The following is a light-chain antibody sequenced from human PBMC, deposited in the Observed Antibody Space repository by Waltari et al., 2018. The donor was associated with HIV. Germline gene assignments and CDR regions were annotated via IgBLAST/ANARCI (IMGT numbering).Light chain of an antibody. CDR1: QSISNW. CDR3: QQHDTVLGT. Sequence: DIQMTQSPSTLSASVGDSVTITCRASQSISNWLAWYQQKPGKAPNLLIYKTSSLESGVPSRFSGNGSGTEFTLTISRLQPDDSATYFCQQHDTVLGTSGQGTKVEIK. CDR2: KTS. V-gene: IGKV1-5*03. J-gene: IGKJ1*01.